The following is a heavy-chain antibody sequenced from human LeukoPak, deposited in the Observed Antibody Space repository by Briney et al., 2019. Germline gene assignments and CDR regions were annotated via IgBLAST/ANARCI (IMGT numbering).Heavy chain of an antibody. CDR3: ARHVIGPGWEQREDS. CDR2: IDYSGST. D-gene: IGHD1-26*01. Sequence: SETLSLTCTVSGGSISSSTYYWGWIRQPPGKGLEGFGSIDYSGSTSDNPSLKSRATISVDTSKNQFSLRLSPVTAADTAVYYCARHVIGPGWEQREDSWGQGTLVTVSS. CDR1: GGSISSSTYY. J-gene: IGHJ5*01. V-gene: IGHV4-39*01.